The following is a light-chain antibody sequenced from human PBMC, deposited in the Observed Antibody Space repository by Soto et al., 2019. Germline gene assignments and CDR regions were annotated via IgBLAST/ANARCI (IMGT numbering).Light chain of an antibody. V-gene: IGKV3-11*01. CDR2: DAS. J-gene: IGKJ5*01. CDR1: QSVSNY. Sequence: EIAFTQSPATLSLSPGERATLSCRASQSVSNYLAWHQHKPGQAPRLLIYDASNRATGIPARFSGSGSGTDFTLTISSLEPEDFAVYYCQQRSNWPPITFGQGTRLEIK. CDR3: QQRSNWPPIT.